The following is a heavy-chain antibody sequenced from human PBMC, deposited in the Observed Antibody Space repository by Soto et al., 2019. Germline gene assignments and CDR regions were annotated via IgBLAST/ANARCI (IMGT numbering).Heavy chain of an antibody. CDR3: ATRQGGSYNWFDP. V-gene: IGHV4-39*01. D-gene: IGHD2-15*01. J-gene: IGHJ5*02. CDR1: VGSISRSSYS. CDR2: LYYSGNT. Sequence: SETLSLTGTVSVGSISRSSYSWAWIRQPPGKGLEWIGTLYYSGNTYYNPSLKSRVTISVDTSKNQFSLKLSSVTAADTAVYYCATRQGGSYNWFDPWGQGTLVTVSS.